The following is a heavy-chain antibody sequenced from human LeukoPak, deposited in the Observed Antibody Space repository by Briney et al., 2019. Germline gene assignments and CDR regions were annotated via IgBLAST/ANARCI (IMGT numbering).Heavy chain of an antibody. Sequence: GGSLRLSCAASGFTFSSYSMNWVCQAPGKGLEWVSSISSSSSYIYYADSVKGRFTISRDNAKNSLYLQMNSLRAEDTAVYYCARDGYYDSSGYYYGLVNYWGQGTLVTVSS. CDR3: ARDGYYDSSGYYYGLVNY. V-gene: IGHV3-21*01. CDR2: ISSSSSYI. J-gene: IGHJ4*02. D-gene: IGHD3-22*01. CDR1: GFTFSSYS.